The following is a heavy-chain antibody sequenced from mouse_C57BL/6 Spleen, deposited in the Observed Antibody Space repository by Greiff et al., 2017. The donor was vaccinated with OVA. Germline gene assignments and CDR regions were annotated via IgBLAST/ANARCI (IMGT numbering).Heavy chain of an antibody. V-gene: IGHV1-4*01. CDR1: GYTFTSYT. CDR3: ARGNYHAMDY. Sequence: VQLQQSGAELARPGASVKMSCKASGYTFTSYTMHWVKQRPGQGLEWIGYINPSSGYTKYNQKFKDKATLTADKSSSTAYMQLSSLTSEDSAVYYCARGNYHAMDYWGQGTSVTVSS. J-gene: IGHJ4*01. CDR2: INPSSGYT. D-gene: IGHD2-1*01.